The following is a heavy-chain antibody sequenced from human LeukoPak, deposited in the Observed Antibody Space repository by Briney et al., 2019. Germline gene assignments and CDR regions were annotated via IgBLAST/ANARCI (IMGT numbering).Heavy chain of an antibody. V-gene: IGHV3-30*18. CDR3: AKTWGPFSESAFDI. Sequence: PGRSLRLSCAASGFTFSSYGMHWVRQAPGKGLEWVAVISYDGSNKYYADSVKGRFTISRDNSKNTLYLQMNSLRAEDTAVYYCAKTWGPFSESAFDIRGQGTMVTVSS. J-gene: IGHJ3*02. D-gene: IGHD7-27*01. CDR2: ISYDGSNK. CDR1: GFTFSSYG.